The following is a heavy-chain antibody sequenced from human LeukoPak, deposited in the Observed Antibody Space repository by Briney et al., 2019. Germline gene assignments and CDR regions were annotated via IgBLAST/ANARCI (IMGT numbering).Heavy chain of an antibody. J-gene: IGHJ4*02. Sequence: GGSLRLSCAASGFTFSSYAMSWVRQAPGKGLEWVSVIYSGGSTYYADSVKGRFTISRDNSKNTLYLQMNSLRAEDTAVYYCASFGDSSGYYWGQGTLVTVSS. D-gene: IGHD3-22*01. CDR3: ASFGDSSGYY. V-gene: IGHV3-66*01. CDR2: IYSGGST. CDR1: GFTFSSYA.